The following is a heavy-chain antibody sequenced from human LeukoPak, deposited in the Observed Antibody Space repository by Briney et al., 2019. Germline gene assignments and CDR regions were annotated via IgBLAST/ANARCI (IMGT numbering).Heavy chain of an antibody. V-gene: IGHV1-46*01. CDR2: INPSGGST. J-gene: IGHJ6*02. Sequence: ASVKVSCKASGYTFTNYYVHWVRQAPGQGLEWMGIINPSGGSTRYAQKFQGRVTMTRDTSTSTVYMELSSLRSEDTAVYYCARDQDIVVVPAYYYYGMDVWGQGTTVTVSS. D-gene: IGHD2-2*01. CDR1: GYTFTNYY. CDR3: ARDQDIVVVPAYYYYGMDV.